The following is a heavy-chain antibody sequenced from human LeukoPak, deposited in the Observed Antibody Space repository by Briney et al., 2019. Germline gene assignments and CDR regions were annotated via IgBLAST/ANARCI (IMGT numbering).Heavy chain of an antibody. CDR2: ISGNVDYI. Sequence: GGSLRLSCTASGFTFSSYAMSWVRQAPGKGLERVSGISGNVDYIYYADSVKGRFTISRDNSKNTLYLQMNSLRAEDTAVYYCAKDPRFSYCSSTSCAYAFDIWGQGTMVTVSS. D-gene: IGHD2-2*01. CDR1: GFTFSSYA. V-gene: IGHV3-23*01. CDR3: AKDPRFSYCSSTSCAYAFDI. J-gene: IGHJ3*02.